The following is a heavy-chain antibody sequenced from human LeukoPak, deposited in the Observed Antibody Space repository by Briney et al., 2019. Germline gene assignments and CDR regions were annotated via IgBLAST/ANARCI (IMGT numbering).Heavy chain of an antibody. J-gene: IGHJ3*02. CDR3: ARDILGVVPAAWNDAFDI. D-gene: IGHD2-2*01. CDR1: EFTFSSYS. Sequence: GGSLRLSCAASEFTFSSYSMNWVRQAPGKGLEWVSSISSSNIYIYYADSLKGRFTISRDNAKNSLYLQMNSLRAEDTAVYYCARDILGVVPAAWNDAFDIWGQGTMVTVSS. CDR2: ISSSNIYI. V-gene: IGHV3-21*01.